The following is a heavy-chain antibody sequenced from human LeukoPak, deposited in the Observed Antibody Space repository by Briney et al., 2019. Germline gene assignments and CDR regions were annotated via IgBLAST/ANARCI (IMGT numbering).Heavy chain of an antibody. CDR3: ARVDYDSSGYYYGCFDY. CDR1: GGSISSSNW. V-gene: IGHV4-4*02. J-gene: IGHJ4*02. D-gene: IGHD3-22*01. Sequence: SGTLSLTCAVSGGSISSSNWWSWVRQPPGKGLEWIGEIYHSGSTNYNPSLKSRVTISVDTSKNQFSLKLSSVTAADTAVYYCARVDYDSSGYYYGCFDYWGQGTLVTVSS. CDR2: IYHSGST.